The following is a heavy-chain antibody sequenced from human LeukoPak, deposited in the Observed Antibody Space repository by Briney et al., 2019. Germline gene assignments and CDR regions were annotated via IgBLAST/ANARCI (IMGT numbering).Heavy chain of an antibody. V-gene: IGHV3-23*01. CDR1: GFTFSIYA. Sequence: GGSLRLSCAASGFTFSIYAMSWVRQAPGKGLEWVSAISGSGGTTYHADSVRGRFTISRDNAKNSLHLQMNTLRAEDTAVYYCARERDGRFFDYWGQGTLVTVSS. D-gene: IGHD5-24*01. CDR3: ARERDGRFFDY. J-gene: IGHJ4*02. CDR2: ISGSGGTT.